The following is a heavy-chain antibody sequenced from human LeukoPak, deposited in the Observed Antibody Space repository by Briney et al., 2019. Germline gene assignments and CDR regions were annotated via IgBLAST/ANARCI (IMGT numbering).Heavy chain of an antibody. CDR2: IFHSGSA. V-gene: IGHV4-4*02. J-gene: IGHJ4*02. D-gene: IGHD3-10*01. CDR1: GGSINSSNW. Sequence: PSETLSLTCAVSGGSINSSNWWSWVRQPPGKGLEWIGQIFHSGSANYNPSLKSRVTMSVDKSNNQFSLRLSSVTAADTAVYYCAGGYGSGSYSFDYWGQGTLVTVSS. CDR3: AGGYGSGSYSFDY.